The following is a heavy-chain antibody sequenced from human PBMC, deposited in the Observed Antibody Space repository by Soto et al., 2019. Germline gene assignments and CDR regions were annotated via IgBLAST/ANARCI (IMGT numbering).Heavy chain of an antibody. CDR2: ISGSGGST. J-gene: IGHJ4*02. V-gene: IGHV3-23*01. D-gene: IGHD1-26*01. CDR1: GFTFSSYA. Sequence: GGSLRLSCAASGFTFSSYAMSWVRQAPGKGLEWVSAISGSGGSTYYADSVKGRFTISRDNSKNTLYLQMNSLRAEDTAVYYCAKALGYSGSYFSDYWGQGTLVTVSS. CDR3: AKALGYSGSYFSDY.